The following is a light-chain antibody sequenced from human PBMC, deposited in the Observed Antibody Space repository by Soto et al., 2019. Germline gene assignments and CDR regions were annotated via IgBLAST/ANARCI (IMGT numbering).Light chain of an antibody. CDR1: GSNVGASYD. CDR3: AAWDDSLNGHVV. CDR2: KNN. J-gene: IGLJ2*01. Sequence: QSVLTQPPSVSGAPGQTITMSCTGSGSNVGASYDVHWYQVLPGAGPRLLIYKNNNRPSGVPDRFSGSKSGTSASLAITGLRAEDEADYYCAAWDDSLNGHVVFGGGTKLTVL. V-gene: IGLV1-40*01.